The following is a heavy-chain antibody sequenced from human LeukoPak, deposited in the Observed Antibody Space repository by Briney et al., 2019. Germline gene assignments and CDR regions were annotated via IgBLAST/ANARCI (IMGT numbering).Heavy chain of an antibody. CDR3: AKDAFGGVIADAFDI. CDR2: IWYDGSNK. D-gene: IGHD3-16*02. CDR1: GFTFSSYG. J-gene: IGHJ3*02. V-gene: IGHV3-33*06. Sequence: GGSLRLSCAASGFTFSSYGMHWVRQAPGKGLEWVAVIWYDGSNKYYADSVKGRFTISRDNSKNTLYLQMNSLRAEDTAVYYCAKDAFGGVIADAFDIWGQGTMVTVSS.